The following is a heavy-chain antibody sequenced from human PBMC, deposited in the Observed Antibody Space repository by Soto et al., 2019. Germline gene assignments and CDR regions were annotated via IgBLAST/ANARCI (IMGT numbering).Heavy chain of an antibody. CDR3: ASPVNIVATTHDAFDI. D-gene: IGHD5-12*01. CDR2: IIPIFGTA. Sequence: ASVKVSCKASGGTFSSYAISWVRQAPGQGLEWMGGIIPIFGTANYAQKFQGRVTITADESTSTAYMELSSLRSEDTAVYYCASPVNIVATTHDAFDIWGQGTMVTVSS. J-gene: IGHJ3*02. CDR1: GGTFSSYA. V-gene: IGHV1-69*13.